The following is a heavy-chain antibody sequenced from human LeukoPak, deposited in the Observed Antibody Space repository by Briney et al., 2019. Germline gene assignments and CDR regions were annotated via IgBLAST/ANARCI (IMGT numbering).Heavy chain of an antibody. CDR3: AGGRGWADY. Sequence: GESLQISCKGSGYSFTNNWITWVRQMPGKGLEWMGRIDPSDSYTNYSPSFQGHVTISADKSISTAYLQWSSLKASDTAMYYCAGGRGWADYWGQGTLVTVSS. V-gene: IGHV5-10-1*01. CDR2: IDPSDSYT. J-gene: IGHJ4*02. D-gene: IGHD6-19*01. CDR1: GYSFTNNW.